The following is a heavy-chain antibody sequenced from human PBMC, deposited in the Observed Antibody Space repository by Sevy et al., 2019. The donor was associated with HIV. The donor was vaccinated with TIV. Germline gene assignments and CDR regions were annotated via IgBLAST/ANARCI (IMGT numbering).Heavy chain of an antibody. CDR1: GFTFSSYA. D-gene: IGHD3-10*01. Sequence: GGSLRLSCAVSGFTFSSYAMSWVRQAPGKGLEWVSGISGSGDTTHYADSVKGRFTISRDNSKNTLYLQMNSLRAEDTAVYYCAKGGFTMVRGVFDYWGQGTLVTVSS. CDR2: ISGSGDTT. V-gene: IGHV3-23*01. CDR3: AKGGFTMVRGVFDY. J-gene: IGHJ4*02.